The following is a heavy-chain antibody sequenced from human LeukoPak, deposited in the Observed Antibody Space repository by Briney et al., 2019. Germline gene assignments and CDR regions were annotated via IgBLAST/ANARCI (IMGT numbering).Heavy chain of an antibody. CDR3: ARGTRGTSLMGVTPGAFDI. V-gene: IGHV3-30-3*01. D-gene: IGHD2-2*01. Sequence: GGSLRLSCAASGFTFSSYAMHWVRQAPGKGLEWVAVISYDGSNKYYADSVKGRFTISRDNSKNTLYLQMNSLRAEDTAVYYCARGTRGTSLMGVTPGAFDIWGQGTMVTVSS. J-gene: IGHJ3*02. CDR1: GFTFSSYA. CDR2: ISYDGSNK.